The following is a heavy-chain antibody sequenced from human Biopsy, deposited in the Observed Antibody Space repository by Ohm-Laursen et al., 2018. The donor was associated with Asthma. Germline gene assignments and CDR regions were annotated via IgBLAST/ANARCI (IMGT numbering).Heavy chain of an antibody. Sequence: SLRLSCAASGFTVSTNGMSWVRQAPGKGLEWVSVIYSGGTSHTADSVRGRFTISRDYSKNTLYLQMHSLRAEDTAVYYCARGDSSNWSHYYFDYWAREPWSPSPQ. CDR2: IYSGGTS. J-gene: IGHJ4*02. D-gene: IGHD3-22*01. V-gene: IGHV3-53*01. CDR3: ARGDSSNWSHYYFDY. CDR1: GFTVSTNG.